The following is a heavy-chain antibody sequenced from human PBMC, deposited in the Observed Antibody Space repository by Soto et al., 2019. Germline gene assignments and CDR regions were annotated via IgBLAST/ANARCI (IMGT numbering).Heavy chain of an antibody. Sequence: PGGSLRLSCAASGFTFSSYGMRWVRQAPGKGLEWVAVIWYDGSNKYYADSVKGRFTISRDNSKNTLYLQMNSLRAEDTAVYYCARSGTYYDFWSGYWPDYWGQGTLVTVSS. CDR2: IWYDGSNK. CDR1: GFTFSSYG. J-gene: IGHJ4*02. V-gene: IGHV3-33*01. D-gene: IGHD3-3*01. CDR3: ARSGTYYDFWSGYWPDY.